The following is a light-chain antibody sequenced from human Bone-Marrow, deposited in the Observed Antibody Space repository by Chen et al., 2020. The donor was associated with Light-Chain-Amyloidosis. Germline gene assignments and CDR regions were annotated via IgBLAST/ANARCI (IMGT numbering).Light chain of an antibody. Sequence: DMVMTQSPLSLCVTPGEPASISCTSTQSLLHSNGYNYLAWYLQKPGQSPQLLIHLGSNRAPGVPDRFSGSGSGTDFTLRISRVEAEDVGVYYCFQPQETPYTFGQGTKLEI. CDR2: LGS. J-gene: IGKJ2*01. V-gene: IGKV2-28*01. CDR1: QSLLHSNGYNY. CDR3: FQPQETPYT.